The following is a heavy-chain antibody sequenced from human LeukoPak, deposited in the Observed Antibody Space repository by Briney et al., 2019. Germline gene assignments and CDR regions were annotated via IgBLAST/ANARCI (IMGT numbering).Heavy chain of an antibody. Sequence: ASVKVSCKASGYTFTGYYMHWVRQAPGQGLEWMGWINPNSGGTNYAQKFQGRVTMTRDTSISTAYMELSRLRSDDTAVYYCARADDDVWGSFRYRPLVNWGQGALVTVSS. D-gene: IGHD3-16*02. CDR3: ARADDDVWGSFRYRPLVN. CDR1: GYTFTGYY. CDR2: INPNSGGT. V-gene: IGHV1-2*02. J-gene: IGHJ4*02.